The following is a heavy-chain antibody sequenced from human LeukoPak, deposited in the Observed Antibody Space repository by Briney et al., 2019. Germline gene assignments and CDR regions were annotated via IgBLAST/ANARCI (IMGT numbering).Heavy chain of an antibody. V-gene: IGHV4-59*01. CDR2: IYYSGST. Sequence: PSETLSLTCTVSGGSISSYYWSWIRQPPGKGLEWIGYIYYSGSTNYNPSLKSRVTISVDTSKNQFSLKLSSVTAADTAVYYCARDLRAYCSSTSCSNWFDPWGQGTLVTVSS. CDR1: GGSISSYY. D-gene: IGHD2-2*01. J-gene: IGHJ5*02. CDR3: ARDLRAYCSSTSCSNWFDP.